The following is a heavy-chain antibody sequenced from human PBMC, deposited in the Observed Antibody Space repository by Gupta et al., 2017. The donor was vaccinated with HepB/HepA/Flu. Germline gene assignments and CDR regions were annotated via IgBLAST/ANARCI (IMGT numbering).Heavy chain of an antibody. J-gene: IGHJ4*02. CDR3: AREGNWAFDY. D-gene: IGHD7-27*01. Sequence: EVQLVESGGGLVQPGGSLRVSCAASGFIFSNYEMDWVRQAPGKGLEWVSYISGSGNTIYYAESVKGRFTISRDNAKNSLYLQMNSLRAEDTAVYYCAREGNWAFDYWDQGTLVTVSS. CDR1: GFIFSNYE. CDR2: ISGSGNTI. V-gene: IGHV3-48*03.